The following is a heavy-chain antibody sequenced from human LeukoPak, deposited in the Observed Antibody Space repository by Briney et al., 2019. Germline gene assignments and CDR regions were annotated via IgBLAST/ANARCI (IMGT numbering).Heavy chain of an antibody. CDR2: IYYSGTT. D-gene: IGHD6-13*01. Sequence: SETLSLTYTVSGGSISSYYWSWIRQPPGKGLEWIGYIYYSGTTNYNPSLKSRVTIAVDTSKNQFSLKLSSVTAADTAVYYCTRMGAAAMYFDYWGQGTLVTVSS. CDR3: TRMGAAAMYFDY. J-gene: IGHJ4*02. CDR1: GGSISSYY. V-gene: IGHV4-59*01.